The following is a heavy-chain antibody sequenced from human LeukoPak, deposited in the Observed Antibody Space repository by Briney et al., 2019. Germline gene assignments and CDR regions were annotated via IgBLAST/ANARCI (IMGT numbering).Heavy chain of an antibody. CDR3: VRQGLSYYYDSSGNYAAY. Sequence: GESLKISCKASGYSFSNYWIGWVRQMPGKGLEWMGMIYPGDHDSRYSPSFQGQVAISVDKSISTAYLQWGSLEASDSAMYYCVRQGLSYYYDSSGNYAAYWGQGTQVTVSS. D-gene: IGHD3-22*01. V-gene: IGHV5-51*01. CDR2: IYPGDHDS. J-gene: IGHJ4*02. CDR1: GYSFSNYW.